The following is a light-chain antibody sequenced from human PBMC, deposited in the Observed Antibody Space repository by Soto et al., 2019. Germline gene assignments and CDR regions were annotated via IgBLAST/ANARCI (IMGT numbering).Light chain of an antibody. V-gene: IGLV2-11*01. CDR1: SSDVGGYNY. CDR3: CSYAGSYTRV. CDR2: DVG. Sequence: QSALTQLRSVSGSPGQSVTISCTGTSSDVGGYNYVSWYQQHPGKAPKLMIYDVGKRPSGVPDRFSGSKSDNTASLTISGLQAEDEADYYCCSYAGSYTRVFGTGTRSPS. J-gene: IGLJ1*01.